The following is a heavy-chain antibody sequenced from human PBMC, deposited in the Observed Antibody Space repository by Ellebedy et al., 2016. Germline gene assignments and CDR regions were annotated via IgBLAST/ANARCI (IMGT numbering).Heavy chain of an antibody. CDR1: GGSISSGDYY. CDR3: ARFGGDYDYGAFDI. CDR2: IYYSGST. Sequence: SETLSLTCTVSGGSISSGDYYWSWIRQPPGKGLEWIGYIYYSGSTYYNPSLKSRVTISVDKSKNQFSLKLSSVTAADTAVYYCARFGGDYDYGAFDIWGQGTMVTVSS. J-gene: IGHJ3*02. D-gene: IGHD5-12*01. V-gene: IGHV4-30-4*02.